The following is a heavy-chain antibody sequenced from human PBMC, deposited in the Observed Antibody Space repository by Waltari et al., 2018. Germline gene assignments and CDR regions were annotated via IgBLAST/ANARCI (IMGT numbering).Heavy chain of an antibody. CDR1: GGSISSGGSY. CDR2: IYYSGST. V-gene: IGHV4-31*03. J-gene: IGHJ4*02. Sequence: QVQLQESGPGLVKPSQTLSLICTVSGGSISSGGSYWSWIRQHPGKGLEWIGYIYYSGSTYYNPSLKSRVTISVDTSKNQFSLKLSSVTAADTAVYYCARYYYDGSGYYSMGGWADYWGQGTLVTVSS. CDR3: ARYYYDGSGYYSMGGWADY. D-gene: IGHD3-22*01.